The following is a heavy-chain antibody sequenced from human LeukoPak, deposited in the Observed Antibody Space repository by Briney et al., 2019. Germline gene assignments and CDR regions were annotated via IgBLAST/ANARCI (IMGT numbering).Heavy chain of an antibody. J-gene: IGHJ5*02. V-gene: IGHV4-59*08. D-gene: IGHD5-24*01. Sequence: PSETLSLTCIVSGGSISSYYWSWIRQPPGKGLEWIGYIYYSGSTNYNPSLKSRVTISVDTSKNQFSLKLSSVTPEDTAVYYCARQNNTYHHYNLGWFDPWGQGTLVTVSS. CDR2: IYYSGST. CDR1: GGSISSYY. CDR3: ARQNNTYHHYNLGWFDP.